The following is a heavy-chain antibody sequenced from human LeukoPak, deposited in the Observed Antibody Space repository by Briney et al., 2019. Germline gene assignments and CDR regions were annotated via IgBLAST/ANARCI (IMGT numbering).Heavy chain of an antibody. J-gene: IGHJ4*02. V-gene: IGHV4-34*01. Sequence: SETLSLTCAVYGGSLSGYDWSGIRQPPGKGLEWIGEINHSGATNYNPSLKSRVTIAVDTSKNQFSLRLSSVTAADAALYYCARGSYRVYYFDYWGQGALVTVSS. D-gene: IGHD1-26*01. CDR3: ARGSYRVYYFDY. CDR2: INHSGAT. CDR1: GGSLSGYD.